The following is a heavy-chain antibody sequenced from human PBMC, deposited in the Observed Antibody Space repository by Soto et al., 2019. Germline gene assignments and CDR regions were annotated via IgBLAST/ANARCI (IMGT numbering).Heavy chain of an antibody. V-gene: IGHV4-34*01. D-gene: IGHD3-16*02. CDR2: INHSGSA. CDR3: ARGRLHLGELSFNYLDF. CDR1: GGSFSDYF. J-gene: IGHJ4*02. Sequence: SETLSLTCAVYGGSFSDYFWSWIRQPPGKGLEWIGEINHSGSANYIPSLRSRVTISVDTSKNQFSLKLNSVTAADTAVYYCARGRLHLGELSFNYLDFWGQGTLVTVSS.